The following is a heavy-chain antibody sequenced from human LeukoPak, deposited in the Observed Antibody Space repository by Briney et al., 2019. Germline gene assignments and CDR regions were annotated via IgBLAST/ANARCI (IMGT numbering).Heavy chain of an antibody. D-gene: IGHD3-10*01. CDR2: IPYEGINK. J-gene: IGHJ6*02. CDR3: ASERRKYYGSGAGPNYYGMDV. V-gene: IGHV3-30*02. CDR1: GFTFSSYG. Sequence: GGSLRLSCAASGFTFSSYGMRWVRQAPGKGLEWVAFIPYEGINKYYTDSVKGRFTISRDNSKSTLYLQMNSLRAEDTAVYYCASERRKYYGSGAGPNYYGMDVWGQGTTVTVSS.